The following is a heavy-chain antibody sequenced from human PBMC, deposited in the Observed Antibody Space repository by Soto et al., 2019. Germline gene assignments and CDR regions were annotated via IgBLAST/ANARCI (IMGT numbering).Heavy chain of an antibody. CDR2: ISGSGGST. Sequence: GGSLRLSCAASGFTFSSYAMSWVRQAPGKGLEWVSAISGSGGSTYYADSVKGRFTISRDNSKNTLYLQMNSLRAEDTAVYYCATVGGVHCSSTSCYQDWGQGTLVTVSS. D-gene: IGHD2-2*01. CDR1: GFTFSSYA. V-gene: IGHV3-23*01. CDR3: ATVGGVHCSSTSCYQD. J-gene: IGHJ4*02.